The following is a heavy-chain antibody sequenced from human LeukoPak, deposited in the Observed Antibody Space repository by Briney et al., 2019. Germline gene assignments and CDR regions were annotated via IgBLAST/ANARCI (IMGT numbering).Heavy chain of an antibody. CDR1: GDSVSSNSAA. CDR3: ARDPASYWDRGPLPYYYYGMDV. J-gene: IGHJ6*02. D-gene: IGHD2-8*02. V-gene: IGHV6-1*01. CDR2: TYYRSKWYN. Sequence: SQTLSLTCAISGDSVSSNSAAWNWIRQSPSRGLEWLGRTYYRSKWYNDYAVSVKSRITINPDTSENQFSLQLNSVTPEDTAVYYCARDPASYWDRGPLPYYYYGMDVWGQGTTVTVSS.